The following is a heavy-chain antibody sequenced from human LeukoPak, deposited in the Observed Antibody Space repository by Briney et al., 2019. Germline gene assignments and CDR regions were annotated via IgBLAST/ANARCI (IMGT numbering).Heavy chain of an antibody. V-gene: IGHV4-59*01. CDR2: IYYSGST. J-gene: IGHJ4*02. D-gene: IGHD5-12*01. CDR1: GGSISSYY. CDR3: ARSPTYGGYPANFDY. Sequence: SGTLSPTCTVSGGSISSYYWSWIRQPPGKGLEWIGYIYYSGSTNYNPSLKSRVTISVDTSKNQFSLKLSSVTAADTAVYYCARSPTYGGYPANFDYWGQGTLVTVSS.